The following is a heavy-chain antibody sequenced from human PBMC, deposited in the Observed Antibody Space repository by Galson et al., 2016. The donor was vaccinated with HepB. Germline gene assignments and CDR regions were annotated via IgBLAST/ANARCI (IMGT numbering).Heavy chain of an antibody. D-gene: IGHD4-17*01. Sequence: SLRLSCAASGFTFSHYGMHWVRQAPGKGLEWVAIISYDGSNKYYADSVKGRFTISRDNSKNTLYLQMNILRAEDTAVYYCARDPLRYGDRHFDYWGQGTLVTVSS. CDR2: ISYDGSNK. V-gene: IGHV3-30*19. CDR1: GFTFSHYG. CDR3: ARDPLRYGDRHFDY. J-gene: IGHJ4*02.